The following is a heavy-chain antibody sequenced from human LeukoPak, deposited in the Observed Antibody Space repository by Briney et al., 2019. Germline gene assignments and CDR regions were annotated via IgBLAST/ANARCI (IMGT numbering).Heavy chain of an antibody. D-gene: IGHD6-6*01. CDR1: GXIFTSYW. V-gene: IGHV5-10-1*01. CDR2: IDPTDSCT. Sequence: PGESLKISCKGSGXIFTSYWITWVRQMPGKGMEWMGMIDPTDSCTNYSPSFQGHVTISTDKSISTAYLQWSSLKASDTAIYYCARRGRSSSNFDFWGQGTLVTVSS. CDR3: ARRGRSSSNFDF. J-gene: IGHJ4*02.